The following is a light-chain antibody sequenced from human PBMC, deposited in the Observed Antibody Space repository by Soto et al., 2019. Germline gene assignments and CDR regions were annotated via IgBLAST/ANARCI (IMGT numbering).Light chain of an antibody. J-gene: IGKJ4*01. CDR3: QQYYSTPLT. Sequence: DIVMTQSPDSLAVSLGERATINCKSSQSVLYSSNNKNYLAWYQQKPGQPPKLLIYWASTRESGFPDRFSGSGSGTDFTLTISSLQAEDGADYYCQQYYSTPLTFGGGTKVEIK. CDR2: WAS. V-gene: IGKV4-1*01. CDR1: QSVLYSSNNKNY.